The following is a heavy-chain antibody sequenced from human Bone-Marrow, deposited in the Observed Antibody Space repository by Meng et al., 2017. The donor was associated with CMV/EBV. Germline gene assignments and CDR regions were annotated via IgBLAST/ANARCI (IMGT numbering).Heavy chain of an antibody. D-gene: IGHD1-26*01. Sequence: GSLRLPCTVSGGSISSTSYYWGWIRQPPGNGLEWVGTIYYSVTTYNNPSLKSRVTLAVDTSKNQFSLTLSSVTAADTAVYYCAMMGGHAFDIWGQGTMVTVSS. V-gene: IGHV4-39*01. CDR1: GGSISSTSYY. CDR3: AMMGGHAFDI. J-gene: IGHJ3*02. CDR2: IYYSVTT.